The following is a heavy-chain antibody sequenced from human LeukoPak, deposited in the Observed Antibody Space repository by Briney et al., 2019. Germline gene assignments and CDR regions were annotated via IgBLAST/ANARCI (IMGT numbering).Heavy chain of an antibody. Sequence: PSETLSLTCTVSGGSISSYYWSWIRQPAGKGLEWIGRIYSSGSTNYNPSLKSRVTMSVDTSKNQFFLRLSSVTAADTAVYYCARQIAVAGKAWFDYWGQGTSLTVSS. J-gene: IGHJ4*02. CDR1: GGSISSYY. V-gene: IGHV4-4*07. D-gene: IGHD6-19*01. CDR3: ARQIAVAGKAWFDY. CDR2: IYSSGST.